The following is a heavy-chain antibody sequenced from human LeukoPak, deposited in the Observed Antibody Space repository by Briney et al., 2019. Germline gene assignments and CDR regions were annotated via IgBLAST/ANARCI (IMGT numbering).Heavy chain of an antibody. D-gene: IGHD2-8*02. CDR1: GFTFSTFA. V-gene: IGHV3-23*01. CDR2: ISANGGSS. J-gene: IGHJ6*02. CDR3: TKSTDYWYYGMDV. Sequence: PGGSLRLSCAASGFTFSTFAVYWVRQAPGKGPEWVSGISANGGSSTYADSVRGRFTSSRDNSRNTLYLQMSSLRVDDTATYYCTKSTDYWYYGMDVWGQGTTVTVSS.